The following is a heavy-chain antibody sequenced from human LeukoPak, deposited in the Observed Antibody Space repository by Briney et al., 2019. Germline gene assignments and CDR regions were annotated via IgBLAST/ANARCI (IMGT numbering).Heavy chain of an antibody. V-gene: IGHV3-7*01. CDR1: GFTFSSYW. CDR3: ARAGDSNRYYFDY. CDR2: IKQDGSEK. D-gene: IGHD6-13*01. J-gene: IGHJ4*02. Sequence: GGSLRLSCAASGFTFSSYWMSWVRQAPGKGLEWVANIKQDGSEKYYVDSVKGRFTISRDNAKNSLYLQMNSLRAEDTAVYYCARAGDSNRYYFDYWGQGTLVTVSS.